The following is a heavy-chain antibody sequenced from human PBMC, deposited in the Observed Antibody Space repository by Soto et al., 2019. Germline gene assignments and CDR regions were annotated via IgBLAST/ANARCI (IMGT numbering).Heavy chain of an antibody. CDR3: AKGGPWGSCGGAPRHNCLDY. V-gene: IGHV4-34*01. CDR2: INHSGST. J-gene: IGHJ4*02. D-gene: IGHD2-21*01. CDR1: GGSFSGYY. Sequence: PSETLSLTCAVYGGSFSGYYWSGFRQPPGKGLEWIGEINHSGSTNYNPSLKRRVTISVDTSKNQFSLKLSSVTAADAAVYYRAKGGPWGSCGGAPRHNCLDYWGQGPLVTVAS.